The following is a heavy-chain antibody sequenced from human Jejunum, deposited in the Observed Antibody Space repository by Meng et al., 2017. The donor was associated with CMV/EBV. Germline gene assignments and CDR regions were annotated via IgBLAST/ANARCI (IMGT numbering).Heavy chain of an antibody. D-gene: IGHD6-13*01. CDR2: IRFDGSDQ. Sequence: CATSGFTFPSFCMTWVRQAPGKGLEWVAFIRFDGSDQFYTDSVKGRFTISRDDSKNTFFLQMNSLRPEDTAVYYCAKGPAAGHLDYWGQGTLVTVSS. CDR1: GFTFPSFC. V-gene: IGHV3-30*02. CDR3: AKGPAAGHLDY. J-gene: IGHJ4*02.